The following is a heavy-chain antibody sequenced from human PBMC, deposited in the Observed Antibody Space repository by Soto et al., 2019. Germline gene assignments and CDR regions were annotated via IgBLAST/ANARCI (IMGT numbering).Heavy chain of an antibody. Sequence: GASVKVSCKASGYTFTSYGISWVRQAPGQGLEWMGWISAYNGNTNYAQKLQGRVTMTTDASTSTAYMELRSLRSDDTAVYYCARATAGDIAARPNGMYYGMDVWGQGTTVTVSS. J-gene: IGHJ6*02. CDR3: ARATAGDIAARPNGMYYGMDV. V-gene: IGHV1-18*01. CDR2: ISAYNGNT. CDR1: GYTFTSYG. D-gene: IGHD6-6*01.